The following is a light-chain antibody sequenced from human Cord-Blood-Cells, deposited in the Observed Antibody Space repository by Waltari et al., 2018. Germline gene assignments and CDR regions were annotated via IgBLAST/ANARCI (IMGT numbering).Light chain of an antibody. CDR1: SSDVGGYNY. CDR3: SSYTSSSPYV. V-gene: IGLV2-14*01. Sequence: QSALTQPASVSGSPGQSITISCTGTSSDVGGYNYVSWYQQHPGKAPKRMIYDVSKRPSGVSNRFSGSKSGNTASLTISGLQAEDEADYYCSSYTSSSPYVFGTGTKVTVL. J-gene: IGLJ1*01. CDR2: DVS.